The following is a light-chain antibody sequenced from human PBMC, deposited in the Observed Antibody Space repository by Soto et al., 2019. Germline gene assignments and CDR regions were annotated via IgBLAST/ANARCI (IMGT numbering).Light chain of an antibody. J-gene: IGKJ1*01. Sequence: DLQMTQSPSMLSASVGDRVIMTCRASQHVNDWLAWYHQRPGKAPYLLSYKASNLQGGVTSRFSGTGFGAEFTLTISSLQPDDLGTYYYQQYHHYPWTFGQGTRVEV. V-gene: IGKV1-5*03. CDR3: QQYHHYPWT. CDR1: QHVNDW. CDR2: KAS.